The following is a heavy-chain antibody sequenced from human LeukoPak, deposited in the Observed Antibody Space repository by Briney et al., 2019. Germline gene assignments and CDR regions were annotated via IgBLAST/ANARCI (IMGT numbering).Heavy chain of an antibody. CDR3: ARVPSSDTVY. CDR1: GGSISSYY. D-gene: IGHD6-19*01. Sequence: SETLSLTCTVSGGSISSYYWSWIRQPPGKGLEWIGYIYYSGSTNYNPSLKSRVTISVNTSKNQFSLKLSSVTAADTAVYYCARVPSSDTVYWGQGTLVTVSS. CDR2: IYYSGST. V-gene: IGHV4-59*01. J-gene: IGHJ4*02.